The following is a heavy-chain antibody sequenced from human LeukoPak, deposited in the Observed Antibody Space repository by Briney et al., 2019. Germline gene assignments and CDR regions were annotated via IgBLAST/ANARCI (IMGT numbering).Heavy chain of an antibody. D-gene: IGHD1-26*01. J-gene: IGHJ3*02. CDR3: ARDGPSGSYDAFDI. V-gene: IGHV3-33*01. Sequence: GGSLRLSCAASGFTFSSYGMHWVRQAPGKGLEWVAVIWYDGSNKYYADSVKGRFTISRDNSKNTLYLQMNSLGAEDTAVYYCARDGPSGSYDAFDIWGQGTMVTVSS. CDR1: GFTFSSYG. CDR2: IWYDGSNK.